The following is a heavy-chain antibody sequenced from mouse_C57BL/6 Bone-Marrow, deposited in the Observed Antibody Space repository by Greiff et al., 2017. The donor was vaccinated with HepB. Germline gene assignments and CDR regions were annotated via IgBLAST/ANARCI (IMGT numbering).Heavy chain of an antibody. D-gene: IGHD2-5*01. V-gene: IGHV1-53*01. CDR2: INPSNGGT. J-gene: IGHJ3*01. CDR3: ARSNSNYGFAY. Sequence: QVHVKQPGTELVKPGASVKLSCKASGYTFTSYWMHWVKQRPGQGLEWIGNINPSNGGTNYNEKFKSKATLTVDKSSSTAYMQLSSLTSEDSAVYYCARSNSNYGFAYWGQGTLVTVSA. CDR1: GYTFTSYW.